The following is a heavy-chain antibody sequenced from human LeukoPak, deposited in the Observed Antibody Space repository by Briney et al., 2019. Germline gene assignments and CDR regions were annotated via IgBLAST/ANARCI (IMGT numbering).Heavy chain of an antibody. Sequence: GGSLKISCKGSGYSFTSYWIGRVRQMPGKGMGWMGIIYPGDSDTRYSPSFQGQVTISADKSISTAYLQWSSLKASDTAMYYCARRDSSSWYVDYWGQGTLVTVSS. CDR1: GYSFTSYW. CDR3: ARRDSSSWYVDY. J-gene: IGHJ4*02. CDR2: IYPGDSDT. D-gene: IGHD6-13*01. V-gene: IGHV5-51*01.